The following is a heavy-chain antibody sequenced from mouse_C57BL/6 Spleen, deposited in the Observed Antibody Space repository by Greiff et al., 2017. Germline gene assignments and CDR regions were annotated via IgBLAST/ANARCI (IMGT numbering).Heavy chain of an antibody. Sequence: ESGPGLVKPSQSLSLTCSVTGYSITSGYYWNWIRQFPGNKLEWMGYISYDGSNNYNPSLKNRISITRDTSKNQFFLKLNSVTTEDTATYYCARFGYYYGSSHWYFDVWGTGTTVTVSS. CDR1: GYSITSGYY. J-gene: IGHJ1*03. CDR3: ARFGYYYGSSHWYFDV. D-gene: IGHD1-1*01. V-gene: IGHV3-6*01. CDR2: ISYDGSN.